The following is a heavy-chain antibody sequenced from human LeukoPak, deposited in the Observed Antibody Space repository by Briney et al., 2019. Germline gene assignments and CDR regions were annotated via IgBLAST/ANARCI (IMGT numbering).Heavy chain of an antibody. J-gene: IGHJ4*02. D-gene: IGHD6-13*01. Sequence: SETLSLTCTVSGGSISSYYWGWIRQPPGKGLEWIGSIYYSGSTYYNPSLKSRVTISVDTSKNQFSLKLSSVTAADTAVYYCARQDSWDYWGQGTLVTVSS. V-gene: IGHV4-39*01. CDR1: GGSISSYY. CDR2: IYYSGST. CDR3: ARQDSWDY.